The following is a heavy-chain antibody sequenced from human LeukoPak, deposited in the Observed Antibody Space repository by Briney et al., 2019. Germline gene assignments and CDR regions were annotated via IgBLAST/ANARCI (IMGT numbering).Heavy chain of an antibody. Sequence: GASVNVSCKASGYAFTDYYMHWVRQAPGQGLEWMGWINPNNGGTKYAQKFQGWVTMTRDMSISTAYMELNRLTSDDTAVYYCARDGFNCKNTSCHLDLWGQGTPVTVSS. J-gene: IGHJ5*02. CDR2: INPNNGGT. D-gene: IGHD2-2*01. CDR1: GYAFTDYY. V-gene: IGHV1-2*04. CDR3: ARDGFNCKNTSCHLDL.